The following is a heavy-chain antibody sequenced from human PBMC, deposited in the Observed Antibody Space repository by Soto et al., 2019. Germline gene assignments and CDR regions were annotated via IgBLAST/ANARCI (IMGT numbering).Heavy chain of an antibody. CDR1: GGTFSTYT. D-gene: IGHD6-13*01. V-gene: IGHV1-69*08. CDR3: ARDRGYSTTWSPYNWFDP. CDR2: IIPIIGKA. J-gene: IGHJ5*02. Sequence: QVQLVQSGAEVKKPGSSVKVSCKASGGTFSTYTISWVRQAPGQGLEWMGRIIPIIGKANYAQKFQGRVTSTADKFTSTAYMELSSRRSEDTAGYYCARDRGYSTTWSPYNWFDPWGQGTLVAVSS.